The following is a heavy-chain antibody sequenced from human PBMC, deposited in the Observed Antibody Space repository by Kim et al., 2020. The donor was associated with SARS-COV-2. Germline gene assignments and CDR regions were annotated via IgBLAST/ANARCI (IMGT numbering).Heavy chain of an antibody. CDR3: ARGDSHFDL. J-gene: IGHJ2*01. D-gene: IGHD3-10*01. V-gene: IGHV4-59*08. CDR1: GGSVSLFY. CDR2: SHYRGTT. Sequence: SETLSLTCDVSGGSVSLFYWSWIRQPPGMTLEWIGYSHYRGTTTYSPSLKSRVTMSLDTSTNQFSLKVTSLTAADTAMYYCARGDSHFDLWGRGTLVIVS.